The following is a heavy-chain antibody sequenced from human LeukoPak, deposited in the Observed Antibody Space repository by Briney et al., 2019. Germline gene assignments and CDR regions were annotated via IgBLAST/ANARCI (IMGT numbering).Heavy chain of an antibody. V-gene: IGHV4-59*01. D-gene: IGHD6-19*01. J-gene: IGHJ5*02. CDR1: GGSISSYF. CDR3: ARGPPGSIAVS. CDR2: IYYSGST. Sequence: SETLSLTCTVSGGSISSYFGNWIRQPPGMGLEWIGDIYYSGSTNYNPSLKSRVTISVDTSKKQFSLRLSSVTAADTAVYYCARGPPGSIAVSWGQGTLVAVSS.